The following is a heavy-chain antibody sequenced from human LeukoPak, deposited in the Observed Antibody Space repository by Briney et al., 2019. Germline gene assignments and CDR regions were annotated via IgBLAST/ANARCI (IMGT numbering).Heavy chain of an antibody. D-gene: IGHD2-2*01. CDR3: AREITSTSRHFDY. Sequence: HSETLSLTCTVSGGSISSSSYYWGWIRQPPGKGLEWIGSIYYSGSTYYNPSLKGRVTISVDTSKNQFSLKLSSVTAADTAVYYCAREITSTSRHFDYWGQGTLVTVSS. J-gene: IGHJ4*02. CDR2: IYYSGST. CDR1: GGSISSSSYY. V-gene: IGHV4-39*02.